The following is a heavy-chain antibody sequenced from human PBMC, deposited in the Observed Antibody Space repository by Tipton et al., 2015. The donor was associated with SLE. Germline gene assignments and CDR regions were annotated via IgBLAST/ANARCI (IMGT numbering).Heavy chain of an antibody. V-gene: IGHV3-30*04. CDR3: ATERVPCVTAGYWDNGWFVP. D-gene: IGHD2-2*03. Sequence: SLRLSCAASGFTFSNYAIHWVRQAPGKGLEWVSLISYDGREKYYADSVKGRFTISRDNSKNTLYLQMSSLRAEDTAVYYCATERVPCVTAGYWDNGWFVPGGQG. CDR2: ISYDGREK. CDR1: GFTFSNYA. J-gene: IGHJ5*02.